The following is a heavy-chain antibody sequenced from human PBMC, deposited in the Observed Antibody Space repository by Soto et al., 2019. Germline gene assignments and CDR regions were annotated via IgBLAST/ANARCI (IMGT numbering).Heavy chain of an antibody. D-gene: IGHD3-22*01. J-gene: IGHJ4*02. CDR3: AKGRESSGSYRPFDY. Sequence: GGSLRLSCAASGFTFSSYGMHWVRQAPGKGLEWVAVIWYDGSNKYYADSVKGRFTISRDNSKNTLYLQMNSLRAEDTAVYYCAKGRESSGSYRPFDYWGQGALVTVSS. CDR1: GFTFSSYG. CDR2: IWYDGSNK. V-gene: IGHV3-33*06.